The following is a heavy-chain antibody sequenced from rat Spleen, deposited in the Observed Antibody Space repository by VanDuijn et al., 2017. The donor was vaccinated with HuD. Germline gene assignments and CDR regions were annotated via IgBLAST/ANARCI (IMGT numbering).Heavy chain of an antibody. CDR2: ITSGGSNT. J-gene: IGHJ2*01. D-gene: IGHD1-2*01. CDR3: AKNIYYSSYTDYFDY. CDR1: GFTFSSFA. Sequence: EVQLVESGGGLVQPGRSLKLSCVASGFTFSSFAMAWVRQAPKKGLEWVATITSGGSNTYYLDSVKGRFTISRDNAESTLYLQMDSLRSEDTATYYCAKNIYYSSYTDYFDYWGQGVMVTVSS. V-gene: IGHV5-25*01.